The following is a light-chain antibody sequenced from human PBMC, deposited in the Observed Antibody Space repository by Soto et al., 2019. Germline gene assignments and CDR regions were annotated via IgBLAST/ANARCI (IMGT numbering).Light chain of an antibody. CDR1: QTVSNSY. Sequence: EIVLTQSPDTLSLSPGERATLSCRASQTVSNSYLAWYQQKPGQPPRLLIYGASSRFTGIPDRFSGSGSGTDFTLTISRLEPEDCAVYYCQHYGSSPFFGQGTKLEI. V-gene: IGKV3-20*01. CDR2: GAS. J-gene: IGKJ2*01. CDR3: QHYGSSPF.